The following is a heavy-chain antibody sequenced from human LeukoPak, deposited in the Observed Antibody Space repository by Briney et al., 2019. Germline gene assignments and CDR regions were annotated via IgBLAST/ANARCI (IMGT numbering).Heavy chain of an antibody. J-gene: IGHJ4*02. V-gene: IGHV3-21*01. CDR3: ARDLGYYDSSGYYDY. CDR1: GFTFSSYS. D-gene: IGHD3-22*01. Sequence: GGSLRLSCAASGFTFSSYSMNWVRQAPGKGLEWVSSISSSSSYIYYADSVKGRFTISRDNAKNSLYLQMNSLRAEDTAVYYCARDLGYYDSSGYYDYWGQGTLVTVSS. CDR2: ISSSSSYI.